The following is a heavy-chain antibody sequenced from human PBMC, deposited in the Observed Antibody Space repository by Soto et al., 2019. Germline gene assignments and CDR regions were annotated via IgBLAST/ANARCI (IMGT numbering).Heavy chain of an antibody. Sequence: PGESLKISCRGSGYSFTSYWIGWVRQMPGKGLEWMGIIYPGDSDTRYSPSFQGQVTISADKSISTAYLQWSSLKASDTAMYYCARGRITIFGVVINAPTGFDPWGQGTLVTV. CDR3: ARGRITIFGVVINAPTGFDP. V-gene: IGHV5-51*01. D-gene: IGHD3-3*01. J-gene: IGHJ5*02. CDR1: GYSFTSYW. CDR2: IYPGDSDT.